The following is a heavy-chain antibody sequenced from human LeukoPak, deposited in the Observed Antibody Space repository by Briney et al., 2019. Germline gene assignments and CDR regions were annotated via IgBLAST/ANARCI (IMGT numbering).Heavy chain of an antibody. J-gene: IGHJ1*01. CDR1: GFTFNSYV. CDR2: ISDSGGST. V-gene: IGHV3-23*01. CDR3: ATSSGRYFQY. Sequence: PGGSLRLSFAASGFTFNSYVMRWVRQAPGKGLEWVSSISDSGGSTYYADSVKGRFTVSRDNSKNTLYLQMNSLRAEDAAVYYCATSSGRYFQYWGQGTLVTVSS. D-gene: IGHD3-10*01.